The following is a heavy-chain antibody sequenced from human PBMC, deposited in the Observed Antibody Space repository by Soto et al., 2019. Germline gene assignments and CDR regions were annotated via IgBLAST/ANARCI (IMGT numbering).Heavy chain of an antibody. CDR1: GFTFSDYA. V-gene: IGHV3-30-3*01. CDR3: ARPYDSSGYYTLDY. Sequence: GGSLRLSCAAPGFTFSDYAMHWVRQAPGKGLEWVAVISYDGSTEYYADSVKGRFTISRDNSKNTLYLQMNSLRAEDTAVYYCARPYDSSGYYTLDYWGQGTLVTVSS. CDR2: ISYDGSTE. D-gene: IGHD3-22*01. J-gene: IGHJ4*02.